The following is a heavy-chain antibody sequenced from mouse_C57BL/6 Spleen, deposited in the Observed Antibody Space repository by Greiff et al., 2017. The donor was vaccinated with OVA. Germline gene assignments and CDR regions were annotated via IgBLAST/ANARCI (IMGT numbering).Heavy chain of an antibody. V-gene: IGHV1-9*01. CDR3: ARRVITTVVAPYAMDY. CDR1: GYTFTGYW. D-gene: IGHD1-1*01. CDR2: ILPGSGST. J-gene: IGHJ4*01. Sequence: QVQLQQSGAELMKPGASVKLSCKATGYTFTGYWIEWVKQRPGHGLEWIGEILPGSGSTNYNEKFKGKATFTADTSSNTAYMQLSSLTTEDSAIYYCARRVITTVVAPYAMDYWGQGTSVTVSS.